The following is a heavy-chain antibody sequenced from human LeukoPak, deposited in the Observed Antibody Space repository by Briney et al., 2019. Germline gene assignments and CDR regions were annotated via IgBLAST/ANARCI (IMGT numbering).Heavy chain of an antibody. CDR1: GGTFSSYA. CDR3: ARDRDFWSEGGY. Sequence: GASVKVSCKASGGTFSSYAISWVRQAPGQGLEWMGGIIPIFGTANYAQKFQGRVTITADESTSTAYMELSSLRSEDTAVYYCARDRDFWSEGGYWGQGTLVTVSS. V-gene: IGHV1-69*13. D-gene: IGHD3-3*01. CDR2: IIPIFGTA. J-gene: IGHJ4*02.